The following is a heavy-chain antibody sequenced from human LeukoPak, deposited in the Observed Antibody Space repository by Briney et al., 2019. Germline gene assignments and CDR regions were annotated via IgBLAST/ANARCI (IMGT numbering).Heavy chain of an antibody. J-gene: IGHJ3*02. CDR2: IIPIFGTT. Sequence: SVKVSCKASGGTFSSYAISWVRQAPGQGLEWMGGIIPIFGTTNYAQKFQGRVTITADESTSTAYMELSSLRSEDTAVYYCARNRRWELLRASAFDIWGQGTMVTVSS. CDR3: ARNRRWELLRASAFDI. D-gene: IGHD1-26*01. V-gene: IGHV1-69*13. CDR1: GGTFSSYA.